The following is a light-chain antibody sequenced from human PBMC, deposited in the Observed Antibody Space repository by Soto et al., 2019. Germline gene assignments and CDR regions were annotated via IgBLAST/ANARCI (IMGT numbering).Light chain of an antibody. Sequence: DIQMTQSPSTLSASVGDRVRITCRASQSISTSLAWYQQKPGKAPNFLIYDASTLQSGVPSRFSGSGSGTEFTLTISSLQPEDFATYYCQQTYTTPFTFGPGTKVDIK. J-gene: IGKJ3*01. CDR2: DAS. CDR3: QQTYTTPFT. V-gene: IGKV1-5*01. CDR1: QSISTS.